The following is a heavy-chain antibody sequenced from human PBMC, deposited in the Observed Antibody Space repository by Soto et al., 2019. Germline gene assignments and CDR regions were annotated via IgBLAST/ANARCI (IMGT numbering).Heavy chain of an antibody. D-gene: IGHD2-15*01. CDR3: TRVSPDCSDGSCYPLN. J-gene: IGHJ4*02. CDR1: GFTFRDFA. CDR2: IRSNIYDGTT. V-gene: IGHV3-49*03. Sequence: QAGGSLRLSCIASGFTFRDFAITWFRQAPGKGLQWVSFIRSNIYDGTTEYAPSVRGRFTISRDDSKTVAYLQMNSLEAGDTGVYYCTRVSPDCSDGSCYPLNWGQGTLVTVSS.